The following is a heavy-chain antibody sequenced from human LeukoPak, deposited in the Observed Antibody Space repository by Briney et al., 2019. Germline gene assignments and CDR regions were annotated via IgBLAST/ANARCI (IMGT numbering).Heavy chain of an antibody. V-gene: IGHV1-46*01. CDR3: ATGAPPSGGAFDI. D-gene: IGHD1-14*01. CDR2: INPSGGST. J-gene: IGHJ3*02. Sequence: ASVKVSCTASGYTFTSYYMHWVRQAPGQGLEWMGIINPSGGSTIYAQKFQGRVTMTEDTSTDTAYMELSSLRSEDTAVYYCATGAPPSGGAFDIWGQGTMVTVSS. CDR1: GYTFTSYY.